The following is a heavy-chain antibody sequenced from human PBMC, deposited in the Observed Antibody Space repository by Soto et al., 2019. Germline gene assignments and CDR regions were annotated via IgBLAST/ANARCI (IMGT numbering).Heavy chain of an antibody. CDR3: ATKVNSSSWFYYYYYGMDV. CDR1: GFTFSSYV. CDR2: ISGSGGST. V-gene: IGHV3-23*01. Sequence: PGGSLRLSCAASGFTFSSYVMSWVRQAPGKGLEWVSAISGSGGSTYYADSVKGRFTISRDNSKNTLYLQMNSLRAEDTAVYYCATKVNSSSWFYYYYYGMDVWGQGTTVTVSS. J-gene: IGHJ6*02. D-gene: IGHD6-13*01.